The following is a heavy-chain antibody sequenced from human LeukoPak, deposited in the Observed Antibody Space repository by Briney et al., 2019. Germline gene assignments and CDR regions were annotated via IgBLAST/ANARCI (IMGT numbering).Heavy chain of an antibody. Sequence: PSETLSLTCAVYGGSFSGYYWSWIRQPPGKGLEWIGEINHSGSTNYNPSLKSRVTISVDTSKNQFSLKLSSVTAADTAVYYCARGPREDCSSTSCYIYYYYYMDVWGKGTTVTVSS. J-gene: IGHJ6*03. D-gene: IGHD2-2*02. CDR2: INHSGST. V-gene: IGHV4-34*01. CDR1: GGSFSGYY. CDR3: ARGPREDCSSTSCYIYYYYYMDV.